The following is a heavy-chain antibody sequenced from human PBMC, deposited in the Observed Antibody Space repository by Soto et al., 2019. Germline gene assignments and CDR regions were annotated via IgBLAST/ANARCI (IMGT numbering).Heavy chain of an antibody. J-gene: IGHJ5*02. D-gene: IGHD2-2*03. V-gene: IGHV4-34*01. CDR2: INHSGST. Sequence: QVQLQQWGAGLLKPSETLSLTCAVYGGSFSGYYWSWIRQPPGKGLEWIGEINHSGSTNYNPSLNSRDTISVDTYKNQFSLKLSSVTAADTAVYYCARGSGYCSSTSCLWPLYWFDPWGQGTLVTVSS. CDR1: GGSFSGYY. CDR3: ARGSGYCSSTSCLWPLYWFDP.